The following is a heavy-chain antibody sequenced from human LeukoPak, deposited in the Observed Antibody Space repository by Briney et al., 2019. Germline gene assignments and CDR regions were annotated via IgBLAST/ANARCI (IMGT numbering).Heavy chain of an antibody. V-gene: IGHV4-61*08. J-gene: IGHJ5*02. Sequence: SETLSLTCSVSGGSVSSGDYYWYWIRQPPGKGLEWIGYIYYSGSTNYNPSLKSRVTISIDTSKNQFSLKLSSVTAADTAVYYCARRSQENGLITANNWFDPWGQGTLVTVSS. CDR1: GGSVSSGDYY. CDR2: IYYSGST. CDR3: ARRSQENGLITANNWFDP. D-gene: IGHD3-16*01.